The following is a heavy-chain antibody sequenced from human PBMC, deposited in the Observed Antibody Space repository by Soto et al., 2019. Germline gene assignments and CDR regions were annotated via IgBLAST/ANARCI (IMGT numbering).Heavy chain of an antibody. D-gene: IGHD3-22*01. V-gene: IGHV4-34*01. CDR2: INHSGST. CDR1: GGSFSVYY. J-gene: IGHJ3*02. Sequence: PSETLSLTCAVYGGSFSVYYWSWIRHPPGKGLEWIGEINHSGSTNYNPSLKSRVTISVDTSKNQFSLKLSSVTAADTAVYYCARVDYYYDSSGYYYGGNAFDIWGQGTMVTVSS. CDR3: ARVDYYYDSSGYYYGGNAFDI.